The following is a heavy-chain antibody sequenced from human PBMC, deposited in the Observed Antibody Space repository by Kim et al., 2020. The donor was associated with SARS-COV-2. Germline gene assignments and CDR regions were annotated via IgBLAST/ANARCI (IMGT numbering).Heavy chain of an antibody. J-gene: IGHJ4*02. V-gene: IGHV3-74*01. D-gene: IGHD4-4*01. CDR3: ERGDNYNTFDY. CDR2: T. Sequence: TNSADSVKGRFTISRDNAKNTLYLQMNSLRAEDTAVYYCERGDNYNTFDYWGQGTLVTVSS.